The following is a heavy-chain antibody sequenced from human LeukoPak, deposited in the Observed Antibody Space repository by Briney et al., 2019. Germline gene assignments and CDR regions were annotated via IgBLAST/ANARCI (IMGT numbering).Heavy chain of an antibody. V-gene: IGHV1-46*01. CDR1: GYTFTSYY. D-gene: IGHD3-10*01. CDR2: INPSGGST. CDR3: ARSGSGSCYNGYFDY. J-gene: IGHJ4*02. Sequence: ASVKVSCKASGYTFTSYYMHWVRQAPGQGLEWMGIINPSGGSTSYAQKFQGRVTMTRDTSTSTVYMELSSLRSEDTAVYYRARSGSGSCYNGYFDYWGQGTLVTVSS.